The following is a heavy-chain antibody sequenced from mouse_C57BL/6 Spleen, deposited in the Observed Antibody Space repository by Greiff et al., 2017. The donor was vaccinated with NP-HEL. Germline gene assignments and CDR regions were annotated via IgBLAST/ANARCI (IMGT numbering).Heavy chain of an antibody. Sequence: QVQLQQPGAELVRPGSSVKLSCTASGFNFTSYWMHWVKQRPIQGLEWIGNIDPSDSETHYNQNFKDKATLTVDTSSSTAYLQLSSLTSEDSAVYYCARRRDGYDHLDYWGQGTTLTVSS. J-gene: IGHJ2*01. CDR3: ARRRDGYDHLDY. V-gene: IGHV1-52*01. CDR1: GFNFTSYW. D-gene: IGHD2-2*01. CDR2: IDPSDSET.